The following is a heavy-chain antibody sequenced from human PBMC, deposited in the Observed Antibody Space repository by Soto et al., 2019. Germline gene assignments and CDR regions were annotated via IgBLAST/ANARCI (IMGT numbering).Heavy chain of an antibody. Sequence: THTLTVTVTLAGLPLITNRVGVSCICRPQGKALEWLAVIYWDDDKRYSPPLESRLTITKDTSKNQVVLTMSNMDPVDTPTYYCAHSIYYRYSSSSWFDSWGQGTLVTVSS. CDR2: IYWDDDK. V-gene: IGHV2-5*02. D-gene: IGHD6-13*01. CDR3: AHSIYYRYSSSSWFDS. CDR1: GLPLITNRVG. J-gene: IGHJ5*01.